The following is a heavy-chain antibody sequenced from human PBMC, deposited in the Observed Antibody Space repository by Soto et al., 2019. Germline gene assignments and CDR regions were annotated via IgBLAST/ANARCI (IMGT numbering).Heavy chain of an antibody. CDR2: INSDGSST. J-gene: IGHJ4*02. CDR3: ARIRIAAVRTFFDY. D-gene: IGHD6-13*01. Sequence: GGSLRLSCAASGFTFSSYWMHWVRQAPGKGLVWVSRINSDGSSTSYADSVKGRFTISRDNAKNTLYLQMNSLRAEDTAVYYCARIRIAAVRTFFDYWGQGTLVTVSS. V-gene: IGHV3-74*01. CDR1: GFTFSSYW.